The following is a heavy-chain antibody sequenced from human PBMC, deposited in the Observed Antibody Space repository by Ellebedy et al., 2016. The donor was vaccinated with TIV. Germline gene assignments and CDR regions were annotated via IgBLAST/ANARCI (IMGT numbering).Heavy chain of an antibody. D-gene: IGHD3-22*01. J-gene: IGHJ4*02. CDR2: IYYSGTT. V-gene: IGHV4-30-4*01. CDR1: GASISSGDFY. Sequence: SETLSLTCAVSGASISSGDFYWSWIRQPPGTGLEWIGYIYYSGTTYYKPSLKSRVMFSIDKSKNQFSLNLRSVAAADTAVYYCVRGRFTSGYYYFDFWGQGSQVTVSS. CDR3: VRGRFTSGYYYFDF.